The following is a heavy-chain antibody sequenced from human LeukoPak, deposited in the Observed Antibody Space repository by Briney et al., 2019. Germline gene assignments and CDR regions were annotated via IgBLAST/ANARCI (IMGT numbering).Heavy chain of an antibody. CDR1: SYSISSGYY. V-gene: IGHV4-38-2*02. J-gene: IGHJ4*02. D-gene: IGHD6-19*01. CDR3: ARVFYSSGWYSLFDY. Sequence: SETLSLTCTVSSYSISSGYYWAWIRQPPGKGLEWIGSVFHSGSTYYNPSLKSRVTISVDTSKNQFSLKLSSVTAADTAVYYCARVFYSSGWYSLFDYWGQGTLVTVSS. CDR2: VFHSGST.